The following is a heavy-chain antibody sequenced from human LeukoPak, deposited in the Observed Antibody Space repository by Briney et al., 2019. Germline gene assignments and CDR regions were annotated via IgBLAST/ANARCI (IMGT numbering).Heavy chain of an antibody. CDR3: ARGGRGGILTGYNWFDP. V-gene: IGHV3-74*01. CDR1: GFTFSSYW. J-gene: IGHJ5*02. D-gene: IGHD3-9*01. CDR2: INSDGSST. Sequence: VGSLRLSCAASGFTFSSYWMHWVRQAPGKGLVWVSRINSDGSSTSYADSVRGRFTISRDNAKNTLYLQLNSLRAEDTAVYYCARGGRGGILTGYNWFDPWGQGTLVTVSS.